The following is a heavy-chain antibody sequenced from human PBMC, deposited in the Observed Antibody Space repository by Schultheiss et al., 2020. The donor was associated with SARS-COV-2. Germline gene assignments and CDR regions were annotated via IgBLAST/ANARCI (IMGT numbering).Heavy chain of an antibody. CDR3: TQWREDY. D-gene: IGHD6-19*01. J-gene: IGHJ4*02. V-gene: IGHV3-21*01. Sequence: GGSLRLSCAASGFTFSSYWMSWVRQAPGKGLQWVSTISGSGITTKYADSVKGRFTISRDNAKNSLYLQMNSLRAEDTAVYYCTQWREDYWGQGTLVTVSS. CDR2: ISGSGITT. CDR1: GFTFSSYW.